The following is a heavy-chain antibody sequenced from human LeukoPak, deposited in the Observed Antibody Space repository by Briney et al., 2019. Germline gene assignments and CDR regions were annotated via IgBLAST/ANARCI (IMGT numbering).Heavy chain of an antibody. CDR1: GFTFSSYG. D-gene: IGHD6-25*01. J-gene: IGHJ4*02. CDR2: ISASSGTI. V-gene: IGHV3-48*01. Sequence: GGSLRLSCAASGFTFSSYGMNWVRQAPGKGLEWVSYISASSGTIFYADSVKGRFTVSRDNAKNSLYLQMNSLRAEDTGVYYCAREAGSADHWGQGTLVTVSS. CDR3: AREAGSADH.